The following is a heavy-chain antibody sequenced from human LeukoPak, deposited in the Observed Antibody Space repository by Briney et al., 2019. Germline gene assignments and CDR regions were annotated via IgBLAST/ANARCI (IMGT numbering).Heavy chain of an antibody. D-gene: IGHD5-18*01. CDR3: ARSVDTAMDIWYYCYGMDV. CDR1: GGTFSSYA. CDR2: IIPIFGTA. Sequence: ASVKVSCKASGGTFSSYAISWVRQAPGQGLEWMGGIIPIFGTADYAQKFQGRVTITADESTSTAYMELSSLRSEDTAVYYCARSVDTAMDIWYYCYGMDVWGQGTTVTVSS. V-gene: IGHV1-69*13. J-gene: IGHJ6*02.